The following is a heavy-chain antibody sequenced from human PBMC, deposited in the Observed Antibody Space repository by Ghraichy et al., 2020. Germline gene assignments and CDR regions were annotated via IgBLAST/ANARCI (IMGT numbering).Heavy chain of an antibody. Sequence: SETLSLTCAVYGGSFSGYYWSWIRQPPGKGLEWIGEINHSGSTNYNPSLKSRVTISVDTSKNQFSLKLSSVTAADTAVYYWARGHRAARLGGWFDPWGQGTLVTVSS. J-gene: IGHJ5*02. CDR2: INHSGST. D-gene: IGHD6-6*01. V-gene: IGHV4-34*01. CDR1: GGSFSGYY. CDR3: ARGHRAARLGGWFDP.